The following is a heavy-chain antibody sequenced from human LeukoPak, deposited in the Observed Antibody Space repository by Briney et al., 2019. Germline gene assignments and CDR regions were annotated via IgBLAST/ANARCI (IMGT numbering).Heavy chain of an antibody. Sequence: GRSLRLSCAASGFTFDDYAMHWVRQAPGKGLEWVSGISWKSGSIGYADSVKGRFTISRDNAKNSLYLQMNSLRAEATALYSCAKSGSSGYYYYDYWGQGTLVTVSS. CDR2: ISWKSGSI. D-gene: IGHD3-22*01. V-gene: IGHV3-9*01. CDR1: GFTFDDYA. CDR3: AKSGSSGYYYYDY. J-gene: IGHJ4*02.